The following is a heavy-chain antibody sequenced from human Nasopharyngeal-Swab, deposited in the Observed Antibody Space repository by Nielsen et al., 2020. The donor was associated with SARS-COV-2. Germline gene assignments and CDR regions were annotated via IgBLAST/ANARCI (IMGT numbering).Heavy chain of an antibody. D-gene: IGHD6-19*01. Sequence: ASAKVSCKASGYTFTGYYMHWVRQAPGQGLEWMGRINPNSGGTNYAQKFQGRVTMTRDTSINTAYMELSSLRSEDTAVYYCATKVAVAGVFPPDYWGQGTLVTVSS. V-gene: IGHV1-2*06. J-gene: IGHJ4*02. CDR3: ATKVAVAGVFPPDY. CDR1: GYTFTGYY. CDR2: INPNSGGT.